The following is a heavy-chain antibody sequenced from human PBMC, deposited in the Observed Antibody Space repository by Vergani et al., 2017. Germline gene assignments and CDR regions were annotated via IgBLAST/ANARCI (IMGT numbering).Heavy chain of an antibody. Sequence: QVQLPQWGAGLLKPSETLSLTCAVYGGSFSGYYWSWIRQPPGKGLEWSEEINHSGSTNYNPSLKSRVTISVDTSKNQFSLKLSSVTAADTAVYYCARGPTYYDFWSGYYGWWFDPWGQGTLVTVSS. CDR3: ARGPTYYDFWSGYYGWWFDP. D-gene: IGHD3-3*01. CDR1: GGSFSGYY. CDR2: INHSGST. V-gene: IGHV4-34*01. J-gene: IGHJ5*02.